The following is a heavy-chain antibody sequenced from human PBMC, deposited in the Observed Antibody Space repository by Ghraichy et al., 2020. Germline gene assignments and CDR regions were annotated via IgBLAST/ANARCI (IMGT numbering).Heavy chain of an antibody. J-gene: IGHJ5*02. Sequence: ASEKVSCKASGYTFSDYYVHWVRQAPGQGLEWMGRINPNGGGTNYAQKFQGKVIMTRDRSINTAYIELTSLRFNDTAVYYCARGGKGGMDWLDPWGQGTLVTVSS. D-gene: IGHD4-23*01. CDR2: INPNGGGT. CDR3: ARGGKGGMDWLDP. V-gene: IGHV1-2*06. CDR1: GYTFSDYY.